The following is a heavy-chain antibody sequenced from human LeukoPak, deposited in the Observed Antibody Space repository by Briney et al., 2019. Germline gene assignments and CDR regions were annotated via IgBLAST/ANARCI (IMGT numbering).Heavy chain of an antibody. Sequence: PSETLSLTCTVSGGSINSYWSWIRQPAGKGLEWIGRISGSGTITYNPALQSRLGISIDTSKNQFSLKLMSVTAADTAVYCCAREGLAAGTEVYYFDYWGQGTLVTVSS. D-gene: IGHD6-13*01. V-gene: IGHV4-4*07. CDR3: AREGLAAGTEVYYFDY. J-gene: IGHJ4*02. CDR2: ISGSGTI. CDR1: GGSINSY.